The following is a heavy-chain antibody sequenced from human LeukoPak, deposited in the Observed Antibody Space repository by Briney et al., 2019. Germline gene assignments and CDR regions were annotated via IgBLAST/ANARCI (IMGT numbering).Heavy chain of an antibody. V-gene: IGHV1-2*02. CDR2: INPNSGGT. J-gene: IGHJ6*03. CDR1: GYTFTGYY. Sequence: ASVKVSCKASGYTFTGYYMHWVRQAPGQGLEWMGWINPNSGGTNYAQKFQGRVTMTRDTSISTAYMELSRLRSDDTAVYYCAREAATIFGVVIDPKNYYYYYMDVWGKGTTVTVSS. CDR3: AREAATIFGVVIDPKNYYYYYMDV. D-gene: IGHD3-3*01.